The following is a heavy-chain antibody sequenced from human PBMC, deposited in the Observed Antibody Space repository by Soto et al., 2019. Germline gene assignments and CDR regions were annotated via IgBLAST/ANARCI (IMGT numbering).Heavy chain of an antibody. J-gene: IGHJ6*02. CDR2: INHSGST. Sequence: PSETLSLTCAVYGGSFSGYYWSWIRQPPGKGLEWIGEINHSGSTNYNPSLKSRVTISVDTSKNQFSLKLSSVTAADTAVYYCASASGSLYYYGMDVWGQGTKVTVSS. CDR3: ASASGSLYYYGMDV. V-gene: IGHV4-34*01. CDR1: GGSFSGYY. D-gene: IGHD3-10*01.